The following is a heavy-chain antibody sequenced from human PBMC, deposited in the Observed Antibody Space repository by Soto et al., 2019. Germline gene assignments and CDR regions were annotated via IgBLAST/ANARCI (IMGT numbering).Heavy chain of an antibody. Sequence: QVQLQQWGAGLLKPSETLSLTCAVYGGFVSSGSYYWSWIRQPPGKGLEWIGEMSHSGGTHLNPSLKSRVTISVDTSKNQFSLKMSSVTAADTALYYCAREERGTATTVVDAFDIWGPGTMVTVSS. CDR3: AREERGTATTVVDAFDI. CDR1: GGFVSSGSYY. CDR2: MSHSGGT. V-gene: IGHV4-34*01. J-gene: IGHJ3*02. D-gene: IGHD1-1*01.